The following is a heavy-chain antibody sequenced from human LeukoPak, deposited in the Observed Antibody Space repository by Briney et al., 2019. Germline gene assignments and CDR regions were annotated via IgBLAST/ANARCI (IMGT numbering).Heavy chain of an antibody. D-gene: IGHD6-13*01. CDR3: AKDRRIAAAGYYFDY. V-gene: IGHV3-30*18. Sequence: GGSLRLSCAASGFTFSSYGMHWVRQAPGKGLEWVAVISYDGSNKYYADSAKGRFTISRDNSKNTLYLQMNSLRAEDTAVYYCAKDRRIAAAGYYFDYWGQGTLVTVSS. J-gene: IGHJ4*02. CDR1: GFTFSSYG. CDR2: ISYDGSNK.